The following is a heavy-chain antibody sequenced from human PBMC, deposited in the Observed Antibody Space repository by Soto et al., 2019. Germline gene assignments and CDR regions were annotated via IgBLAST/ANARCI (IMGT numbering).Heavy chain of an antibody. Sequence: GGSLRLSCAAPGFTFSSYGMHWVRQAPGKGLEWVAVISYDGSNKYYADSVKGRFTISRDNSKNTLYLQMNSLRAEDTAVYYCAKDDYSNYGAYSYGMDVWGQGTTVTVSS. CDR2: ISYDGSNK. D-gene: IGHD4-4*01. CDR3: AKDDYSNYGAYSYGMDV. V-gene: IGHV3-30*18. CDR1: GFTFSSYG. J-gene: IGHJ6*02.